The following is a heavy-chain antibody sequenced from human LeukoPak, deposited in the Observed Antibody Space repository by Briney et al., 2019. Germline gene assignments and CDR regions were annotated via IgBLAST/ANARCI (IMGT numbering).Heavy chain of an antibody. D-gene: IGHD5-24*01. CDR2: IWYDGSNK. V-gene: IGHV3-33*01. CDR1: GFTFSSYG. CDR3: ARVYGYNLFDY. Sequence: GRSLRLSCAASGFTFSSYGMHWVRQAPGKGLEWVAVIWYDGSNKYYADSVKGRFTISRDNSKNTLYLQMNSLRAEDTAVYYCARVYGYNLFDYWGQGTLVTVSS. J-gene: IGHJ4*02.